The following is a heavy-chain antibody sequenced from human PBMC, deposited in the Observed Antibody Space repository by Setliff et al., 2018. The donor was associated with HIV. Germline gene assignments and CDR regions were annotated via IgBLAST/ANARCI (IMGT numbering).Heavy chain of an antibody. CDR1: GYPFTSYG. V-gene: IGHV1-18*01. Sequence: GASVKVSCKASGYPFTSYGLCWVRQAPGHGLEWMGYISPYNGDAYYAEKFQGRVTMTTDTSTTAVSMELTNLRSYDTAVYFCARMQAYYNFWRSTYYFYYWGQGTPVTSPQ. CDR2: ISPYNGDA. D-gene: IGHD3-3*01. CDR3: ARMQAYYNFWRSTYYFYY. J-gene: IGHJ4*02.